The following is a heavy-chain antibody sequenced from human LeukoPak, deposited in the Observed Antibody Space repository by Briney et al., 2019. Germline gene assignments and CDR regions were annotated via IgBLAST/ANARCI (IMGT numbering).Heavy chain of an antibody. D-gene: IGHD3-9*01. CDR2: IYCSGST. CDR1: GGSISSYY. CDR3: ARGEDILTGYSDMPFDY. J-gene: IGHJ4*02. V-gene: IGHV4-59*01. Sequence: PSETLSLTCTVSGGSISSYYWSWIRQPPGKGLEWIGYIYCSGSTNYNPSLKSRVTISADTSKNQFSLKLSSVTAADTAVYYCARGEDILTGYSDMPFDYWGQGTLVTVSS.